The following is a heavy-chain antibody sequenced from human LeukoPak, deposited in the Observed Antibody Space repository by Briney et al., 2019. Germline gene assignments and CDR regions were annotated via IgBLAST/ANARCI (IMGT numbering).Heavy chain of an antibody. Sequence: GGSLGLSCAASGFTFSSYSMNWVRQAPGKGLEWVSYISSSSSTIYYADSVKGRFTISRDNAKNSLYLQMNSLRAEDTAVYYCARDWVNDFWSGYYKGAFDYWGQGTLVTVSS. CDR2: ISSSSSTI. V-gene: IGHV3-48*01. J-gene: IGHJ4*02. CDR3: ARDWVNDFWSGYYKGAFDY. D-gene: IGHD3-3*01. CDR1: GFTFSSYS.